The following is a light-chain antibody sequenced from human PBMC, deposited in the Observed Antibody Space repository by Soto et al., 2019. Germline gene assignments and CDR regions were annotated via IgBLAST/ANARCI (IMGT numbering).Light chain of an antibody. CDR2: TAS. J-gene: IGKJ1*01. CDR1: HDISTF. CDR3: QKYNIAPCT. V-gene: IGKV1-27*01. Sequence: DIQMTQSPSSLSASVGDRVTITCRASHDISTFLAWYQQKQGKVPKLLIYTASTLQSGVPSRFSGSGSGTDFTLTISSLQPEDVATYYCQKYNIAPCTFGQGTKVDIK.